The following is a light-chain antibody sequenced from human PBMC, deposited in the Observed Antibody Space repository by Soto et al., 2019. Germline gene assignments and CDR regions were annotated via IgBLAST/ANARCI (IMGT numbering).Light chain of an antibody. Sequence: DIVMTQYPDSLAVSLGERATINCKSSQSLLYSSNNKNYLTWYQHKPGQPPKLLIYWASTRKSGVPDRFSGSGSGTDFTLTISSLQAEDVAVYYCQQYYSIPPTFGGGTKVDNK. CDR3: QQYYSIPPT. J-gene: IGKJ4*01. V-gene: IGKV4-1*01. CDR1: QSLLYSSNNKNY. CDR2: WAS.